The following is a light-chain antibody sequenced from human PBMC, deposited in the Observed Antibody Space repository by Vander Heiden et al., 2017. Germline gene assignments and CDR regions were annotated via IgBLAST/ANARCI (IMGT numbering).Light chain of an antibody. CDR1: QYISSY. V-gene: IGKV1-39*01. CDR2: AAS. CDR3: QQSFILPWT. Sequence: DIQMIQSPSSLPASVGDRVTITCRASQYISSYLNWYQQKPGKAPNLLIYAASSLQSGVPSRFSGSGSGTDFTLTISSLQPEDFATYYCQQSFILPWTFGQGTNVEIK. J-gene: IGKJ1*01.